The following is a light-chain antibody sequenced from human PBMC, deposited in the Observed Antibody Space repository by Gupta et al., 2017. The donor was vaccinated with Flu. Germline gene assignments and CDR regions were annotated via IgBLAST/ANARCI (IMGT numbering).Light chain of an antibody. CDR2: DTS. Sequence: TITLTCGSSSGAVTNGHWPYWFPQKPGQAPRTLIVDTSNKHSWTPARFSGSLLGDKAALTLSGAQPADAADYYCLLSYGGTRQVFGGGTKLTVL. J-gene: IGLJ2*01. V-gene: IGLV7-46*01. CDR1: SGAVTNGHW. CDR3: LLSYGGTRQV.